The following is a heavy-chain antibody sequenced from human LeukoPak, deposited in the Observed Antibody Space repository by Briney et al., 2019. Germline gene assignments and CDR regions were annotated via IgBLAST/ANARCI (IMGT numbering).Heavy chain of an antibody. CDR3: ARDRRYFDWLLSIRDAFDI. Sequence: ASVKVSCKASGYTFSNYGISWVRQAPGQGLEWMGWISVYNGNTNYAQKVQGRVTMTTDTSTNTAYMELRSLRSDDTAVYYCARDRRYFDWLLSIRDAFDIWGQGTMVTVSS. J-gene: IGHJ3*02. CDR2: ISVYNGNT. V-gene: IGHV1-18*01. CDR1: GYTFSNYG. D-gene: IGHD3-9*01.